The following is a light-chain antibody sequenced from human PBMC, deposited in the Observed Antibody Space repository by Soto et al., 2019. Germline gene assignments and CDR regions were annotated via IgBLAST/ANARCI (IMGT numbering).Light chain of an antibody. J-gene: IGLJ1*01. V-gene: IGLV2-11*01. Sequence: QSALAQPRSVSGSPGQSVTISCTGTSSDVGDYSYVSWYQQHPGKAPKVMIYDVIKRPSGVPDRFSGSKSGNTASLTISGLQAEDEADYYCCSYAGRYTYVFGTGTQLTVL. CDR2: DVI. CDR1: SSDVGDYSY. CDR3: CSYAGRYTYV.